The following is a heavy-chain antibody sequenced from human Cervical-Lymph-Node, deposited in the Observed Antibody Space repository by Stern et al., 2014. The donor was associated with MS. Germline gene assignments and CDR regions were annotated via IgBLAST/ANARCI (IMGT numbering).Heavy chain of an antibody. CDR2: IHDSGST. CDR1: GGSISSSGYY. J-gene: IGHJ5*02. V-gene: IGHV4-61*02. Sequence: VQLVESGPGLVKPSQTLSLTCTVSGGSISSSGYYWSWIRQPADKGLEWIGRIHDSGSTYYNPSLKSRVTISMDPAKNPFSLKLPSGTAADTAVYYCATTRWDLFTWNWFDPWGQGTLVTVSS. D-gene: IGHD1-26*01. CDR3: ATTRWDLFTWNWFDP.